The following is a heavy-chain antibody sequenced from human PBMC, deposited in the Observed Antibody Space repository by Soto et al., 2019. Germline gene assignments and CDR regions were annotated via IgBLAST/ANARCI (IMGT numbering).Heavy chain of an antibody. J-gene: IGHJ4*02. D-gene: IGHD3-3*01. V-gene: IGHV1-3*01. CDR3: ARERGLRFLEWLSEFDY. CDR2: INAGNGNT. CDR1: GYTFTSYA. Sequence: ASVKVSCKASGYTFTSYAMHWVRQAPGQSLEWMGWINAGNGNTKYSQKFQGRVTITRDTSASTAYMELSSLRSEDTAVYYCARERGLRFLEWLSEFDYWGQGTLVTVSS.